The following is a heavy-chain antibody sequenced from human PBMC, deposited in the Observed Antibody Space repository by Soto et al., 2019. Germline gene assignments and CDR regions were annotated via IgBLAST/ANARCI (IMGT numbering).Heavy chain of an antibody. Sequence: EVQLVESGGDLVHPGGSLRLSCAASGFTFSTYWMSWVRQAPGKGLEWVAHIKQDGSPKYYVDSLKGRFTSSRDNAKYSLYLQLNRLRAEDSAVYFCARVLGSSRFGESHYSDYWCQGTLVTVSS. V-gene: IGHV3-7*01. J-gene: IGHJ4*02. CDR2: IKQDGSPK. CDR3: ARVLGSSRFGESHYSDY. D-gene: IGHD3-10*01. CDR1: GFTFSTYW.